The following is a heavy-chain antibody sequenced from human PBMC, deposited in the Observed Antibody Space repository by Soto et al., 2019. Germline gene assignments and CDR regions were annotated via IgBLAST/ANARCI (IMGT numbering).Heavy chain of an antibody. CDR3: AKLVQLRLPEVLDY. CDR1: GFTFSRYA. V-gene: IGHV3-23*01. D-gene: IGHD5-18*01. CDR2: ISGSGGST. J-gene: IGHJ4*02. Sequence: PGGSLGLSCAASGFTFSRYAMSWVRQAPGKGLEWVSAISGSGGSTYYADSVKGRFTISRDNSKNTLYLQMNSLRAEDTAVYYCAKLVQLRLPEVLDYWGQGTLVTVSS.